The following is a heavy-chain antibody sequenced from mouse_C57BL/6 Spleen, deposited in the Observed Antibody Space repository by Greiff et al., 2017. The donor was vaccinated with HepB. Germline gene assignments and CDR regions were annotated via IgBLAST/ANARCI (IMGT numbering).Heavy chain of an antibody. Sequence: EVKLVESGPELVKPGASVKIPCKASGYTFTDYNMDWVKQSHGKSLEWIGDINPNNGGTIYNQKFKGKATLTVDKSSSTAYMELRSLTSEDTAVYYCARSGSSGYFDYWGQGTTLTVSS. CDR3: ARSGSSGYFDY. V-gene: IGHV1-18*01. D-gene: IGHD3-1*01. CDR2: INPNNGGT. J-gene: IGHJ2*01. CDR1: GYTFTDYN.